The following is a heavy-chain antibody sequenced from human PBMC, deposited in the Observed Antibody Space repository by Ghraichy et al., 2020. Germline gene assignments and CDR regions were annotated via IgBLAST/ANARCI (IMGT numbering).Heavy chain of an antibody. J-gene: IGHJ4*02. Sequence: SVKVSCKASGGTFSSYAISWVRQAPGQGLEWMGRIIPILGIANYAQKFQGRVTITADKSTSTAYMELSSLRSEDTAVYYCARVVTKIDYYDSSHFDYWGQGTLVTVSS. CDR1: GGTFSSYA. CDR2: IIPILGIA. CDR3: ARVVTKIDYYDSSHFDY. D-gene: IGHD3-22*01. V-gene: IGHV1-69*04.